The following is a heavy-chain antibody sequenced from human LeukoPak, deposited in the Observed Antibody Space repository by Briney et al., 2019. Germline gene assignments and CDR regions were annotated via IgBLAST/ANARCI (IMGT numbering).Heavy chain of an antibody. Sequence: PGGSLRLSCAASGFTFSKYWMRWVRQAPGKGLVWVSRINTDGSSTSYADSVKGRFTISRDNAKNTLYLQMNSLRDEDTAVYYCALLPPDAFDIWGQGTMVTVSS. CDR2: INTDGSST. V-gene: IGHV3-74*01. D-gene: IGHD3-22*01. J-gene: IGHJ3*02. CDR3: ALLPPDAFDI. CDR1: GFTFSKYW.